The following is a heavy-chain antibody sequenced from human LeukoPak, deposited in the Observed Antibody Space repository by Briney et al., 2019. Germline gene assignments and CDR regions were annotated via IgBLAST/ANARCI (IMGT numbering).Heavy chain of an antibody. D-gene: IGHD1-1*01. Sequence: PGGSLRLSCAASGFIFQNHTMHWLRHTPGKGPEWVGLISWDGRTTLYAESMKGRFTISRDNGKNSLFLQILSLRNEDNGLYYCAKEGTGNNDVPRYFFDFWGQGTVVAVSS. CDR3: AKEGTGNNDVPRYFFDF. CDR2: ISWDGRTT. CDR1: GFIFQNHT. J-gene: IGHJ4*02. V-gene: IGHV3-43*01.